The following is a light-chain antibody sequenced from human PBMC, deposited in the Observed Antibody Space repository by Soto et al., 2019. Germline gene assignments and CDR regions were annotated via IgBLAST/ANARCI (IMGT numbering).Light chain of an antibody. Sequence: VLRQSPATLSLSPVERATLSFMSSQSIHTSLAWYQQKPGQPPRLVVYDSTLRANGVPDRFGGSRSGTEFTLTINNLEPEDFAVYYCQQRNVWPPITFGQGTRLEI. J-gene: IGKJ5*01. CDR2: DST. V-gene: IGKV3-11*01. CDR1: QSIHTS. CDR3: QQRNVWPPIT.